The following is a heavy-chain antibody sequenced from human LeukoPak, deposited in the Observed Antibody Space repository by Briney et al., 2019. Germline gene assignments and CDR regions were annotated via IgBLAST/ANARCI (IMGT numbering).Heavy chain of an antibody. Sequence: ASGFTFSSYWMSXVRQAPGKGLEWVATIKQDGSEKDFVDSVKGRFTISRDNAKNSLYLQMNSLRAEDTALYYCARVGYYYHYWGQGTLVTVSS. CDR1: GFTFSSYW. CDR2: IKQDGSEK. CDR3: ARVGYYYHY. J-gene: IGHJ4*02. D-gene: IGHD3-22*01. V-gene: IGHV3-7*01.